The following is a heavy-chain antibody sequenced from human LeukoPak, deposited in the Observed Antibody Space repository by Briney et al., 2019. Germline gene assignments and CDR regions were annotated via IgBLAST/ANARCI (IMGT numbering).Heavy chain of an antibody. D-gene: IGHD6-13*01. V-gene: IGHV4-34*01. Sequence: PSETLSLTCAVYGGSFSGYYWSWIRQPPGKGLEWIGEINHSGSTNYNPSLKSRVTISVDTSKNQFSLKLSSVTAADTAVYYCARGRYSSSWYGGGWFDPWGQGTLVTVSS. CDR2: INHSGST. CDR3: ARGRYSSSWYGGGWFDP. CDR1: GGSFSGYY. J-gene: IGHJ5*02.